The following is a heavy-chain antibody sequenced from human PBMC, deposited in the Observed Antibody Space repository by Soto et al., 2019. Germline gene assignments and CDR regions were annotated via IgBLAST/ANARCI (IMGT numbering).Heavy chain of an antibody. CDR1: GYTFTSYY. J-gene: IGHJ4*02. Sequence: ASVKVSCKASGYTFTSYYMHWVRQAPGQGLEWMGIINPSGGSTSYAQKFQGRVTMTRDTSISTAYMELSRLRSDDTAVYYCARGGVTIFGVGGGYYFDYWGQGTLVTVSS. CDR2: INPSGGST. CDR3: ARGGVTIFGVGGGYYFDY. D-gene: IGHD3-3*01. V-gene: IGHV1-46*01.